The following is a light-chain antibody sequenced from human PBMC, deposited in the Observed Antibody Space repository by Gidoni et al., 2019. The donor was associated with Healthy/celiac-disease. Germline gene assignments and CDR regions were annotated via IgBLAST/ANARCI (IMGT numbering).Light chain of an antibody. V-gene: IGKV1-39*01. CDR3: QQSYSTPMYT. CDR2: AAS. Sequence: PSSLSASVGDRVTITCRASQSISSYLNWYQQKPGKAPKLLIYAASSLQSGVPSRFSGSGSGTDFTLTISSLQPEDFATYYCQQSYSTPMYTFGQGTKLEIK. J-gene: IGKJ2*01. CDR1: QSISSY.